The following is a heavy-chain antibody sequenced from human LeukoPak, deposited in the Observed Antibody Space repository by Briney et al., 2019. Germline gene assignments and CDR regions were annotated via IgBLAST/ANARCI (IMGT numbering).Heavy chain of an antibody. D-gene: IGHD6-19*01. Sequence: GGSLRLSCAASGFTFSNYAMHWVRQAPGKGLEWVAVISFDATKEYFGKSVKGRFTISRDNAKNSLYLQMNSLRAEDTAVYYCARDQVVPVIGGYSSGWYDYWGQGTLVTVSS. CDR3: ARDQVVPVIGGYSSGWYDY. CDR2: ISFDATKE. V-gene: IGHV3-30*07. J-gene: IGHJ4*02. CDR1: GFTFSNYA.